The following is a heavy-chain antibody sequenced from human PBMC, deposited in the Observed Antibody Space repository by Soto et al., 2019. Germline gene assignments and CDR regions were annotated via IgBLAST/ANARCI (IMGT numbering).Heavy chain of an antibody. CDR2: ISAYNGNT. Sequence: GASVKVCCKASGYTFTSYGIIWVRQAPGQGLEWMGWISAYNGNTNYAQKLQGRVTMTTDTSTSTAYMELRSLRSDDTAVYYCARPGYYDSSGYFYPDVFDIWGQGKMVTVSS. V-gene: IGHV1-18*01. CDR3: ARPGYYDSSGYFYPDVFDI. CDR1: GYTFTSYG. J-gene: IGHJ3*02. D-gene: IGHD3-22*01.